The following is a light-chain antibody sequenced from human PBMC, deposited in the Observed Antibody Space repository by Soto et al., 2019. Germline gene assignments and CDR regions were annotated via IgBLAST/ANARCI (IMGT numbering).Light chain of an antibody. CDR1: QSVSSNY. CDR2: AAS. Sequence: EIALTQSPGTLSLSPGERATLSCRASQSVSSNYLAWYQQKPGQAPRLLIYAASSRATDIPARFSGSGYGTDFTLPISSLEPEDSAVYSCQQYGTSPHTFGQGTKLEIK. V-gene: IGKV3-20*01. CDR3: QQYGTSPHT. J-gene: IGKJ2*01.